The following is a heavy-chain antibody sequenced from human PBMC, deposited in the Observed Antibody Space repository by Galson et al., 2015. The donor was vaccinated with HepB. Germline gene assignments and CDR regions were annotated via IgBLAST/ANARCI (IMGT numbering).Heavy chain of an antibody. J-gene: IGHJ4*02. CDR1: GDSISSDSW. CDR2: IYHSEGT. D-gene: IGHD3-10*01. CDR3: ARAKEGRGYFDY. V-gene: IGHV4-4*02. Sequence: ETLSLTCAVSGDSISSDSWWSWVRQPPGEGLEWIGEIYHSEGTNYRPSLKSRVTISVDKSKNLFSLKLTFVTAADTAVYYCARAKEGRGYFDYWGQGTLVTVSS.